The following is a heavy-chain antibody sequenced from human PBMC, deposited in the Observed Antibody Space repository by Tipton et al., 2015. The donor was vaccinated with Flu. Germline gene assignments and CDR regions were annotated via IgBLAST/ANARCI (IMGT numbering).Heavy chain of an antibody. D-gene: IGHD1-1*01. CDR1: GGSISSVTYY. J-gene: IGHJ4*02. CDR2: IYYTGIS. Sequence: TLSLTCTVSGGSISSVTYYWGWIRQPPGKGLEWIGNIYYTGISYSNPSLRSRVTISLDATKNQVSLKLTSVTAADTAVHYCARPNVDSTVATYYFDYWGQGMLVTVSS. CDR3: ARPNVDSTVATYYFDY. V-gene: IGHV4-39*07.